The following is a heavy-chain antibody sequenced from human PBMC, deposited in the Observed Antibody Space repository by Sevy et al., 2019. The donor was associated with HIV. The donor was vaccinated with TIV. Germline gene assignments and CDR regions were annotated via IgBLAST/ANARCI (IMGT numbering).Heavy chain of an antibody. CDR2: IYYSGST. CDR1: GGSISSSSYY. V-gene: IGHV4-39*01. D-gene: IGHD3-3*01. J-gene: IGHJ4*02. CDR3: ARQTYYDFWSGYYSLFDY. Sequence: SETLSLTCTVSGGSISSSSYYWGWIRQPPGKGLEWIGSIYYSGSTYYNPSLKSRVTISVDTSKNQFSLKLSTVTAADTAVYYWARQTYYDFWSGYYSLFDYWGQGTLVTVSS.